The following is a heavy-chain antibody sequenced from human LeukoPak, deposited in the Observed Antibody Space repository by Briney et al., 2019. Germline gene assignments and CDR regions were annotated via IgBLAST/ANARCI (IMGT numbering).Heavy chain of an antibody. CDR1: GFTFSSYE. CDR3: ARDRTGTTGYYYGMDV. J-gene: IGHJ6*02. Sequence: GGSLRLSCAAPGFTFSSYEMNWVRQAPGKGLEWVSYISSSGSTIYYADSVKGRFTISRDNAKNSLYLQMNSLRAEDTAVYYCARDRTGTTGYYYGMDVWGQGTTVTVSS. D-gene: IGHD1-1*01. CDR2: ISSSGSTI. V-gene: IGHV3-48*03.